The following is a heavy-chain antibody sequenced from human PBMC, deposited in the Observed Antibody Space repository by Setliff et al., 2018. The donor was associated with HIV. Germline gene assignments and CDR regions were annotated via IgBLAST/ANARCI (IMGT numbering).Heavy chain of an antibody. CDR2: ISGTADTGDITTI. D-gene: IGHD1-26*01. CDR1: GFAFSRYS. CDR3: VRDSIVGVDY. Sequence: PGESLKISCTASGFAFSRYSMNWVRQAPGKGLEWLSYISGTADTGDITTIYYADSVRGRFTMSRDNANNLLYLHMNSLRAEDTAVYYCVRDSIVGVDYWGQGTLVTVSS. J-gene: IGHJ4*02. V-gene: IGHV3-48*01.